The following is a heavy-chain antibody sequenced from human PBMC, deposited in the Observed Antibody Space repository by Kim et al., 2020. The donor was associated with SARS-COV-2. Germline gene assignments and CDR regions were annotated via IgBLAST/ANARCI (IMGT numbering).Heavy chain of an antibody. CDR2: INPSGGST. CDR1: GYTFTSYY. Sequence: ASVKVSCKASGYTFTSYYMHWVRQAPGQGLEWMGIINPSGGSTSYAQKFQGRVTMTRDTSTSTVYMELSSLRSEDTVVYYCARDRYDYGDRNYFDYWGQGTLVTVSS. D-gene: IGHD4-17*01. CDR3: ARDRYDYGDRNYFDY. V-gene: IGHV1-46*01. J-gene: IGHJ4*02.